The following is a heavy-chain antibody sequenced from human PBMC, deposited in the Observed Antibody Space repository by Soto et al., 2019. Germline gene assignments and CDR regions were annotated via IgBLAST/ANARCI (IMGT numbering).Heavy chain of an antibody. V-gene: IGHV4-34*01. CDR2: ITHRGFT. D-gene: IGHD6-13*01. CDR3: ARFPFSTSSWSNPRYFDS. Sequence: PSETLSLTCAVYSGSFSGYSWSWIRQSPGKGLEWIGEITHRGFTNYNPSLKSRVTMSADTSKNHFSLNLTSVTAADTAVYYCARFPFSTSSWSNPRYFDSWGQGTLVTVSS. J-gene: IGHJ4*02. CDR1: SGSFSGYS.